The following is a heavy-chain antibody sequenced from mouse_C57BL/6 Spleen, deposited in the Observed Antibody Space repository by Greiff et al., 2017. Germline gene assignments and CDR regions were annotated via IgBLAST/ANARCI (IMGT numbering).Heavy chain of an antibody. CDR3: ARGGRFYGNFVFDY. V-gene: IGHV3-6*01. J-gene: IGHJ2*01. CDR1: GYSITSGYY. D-gene: IGHD2-1*01. CDR2: ISYDGSN. Sequence: ESGPGLVKPSQSLSLTCSVTGYSITSGYYWNWIRQFPGNKLEWMGYISYDGSNNYNPSLKNRISITRDTSKNQFFLKLNSVTTEDTATYYCARGGRFYGNFVFDYCGQGTTLTVSS.